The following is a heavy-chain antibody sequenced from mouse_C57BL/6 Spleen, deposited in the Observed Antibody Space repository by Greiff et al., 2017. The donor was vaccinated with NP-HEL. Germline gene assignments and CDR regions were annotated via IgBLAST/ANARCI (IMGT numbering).Heavy chain of an antibody. J-gene: IGHJ1*03. CDR1: GYTFTDYY. CDR3: ARSAGGWYFDV. Sequence: EVQLQQSGPELVKPGASVKISCKASGYTFTDYYMNWVKQSHGKSLEWIGDINPNNGGTSYNQKFKGKATLTVDTSSSTAYMELRSLTSEDSAVYYCARSAGGWYFDVWGTGTTVTVSS. CDR2: INPNNGGT. V-gene: IGHV1-26*01. D-gene: IGHD6-1*01.